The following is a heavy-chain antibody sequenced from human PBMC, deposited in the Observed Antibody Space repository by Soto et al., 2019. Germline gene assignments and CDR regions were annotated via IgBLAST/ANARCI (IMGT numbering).Heavy chain of an antibody. J-gene: IGHJ3*02. CDR2: IYYSGYA. Sequence: QVQLQESGPGLVKPSETLSLTCTVSGASIRSTRYYWGWIRQPPGQGLEWIGSIYYSGYAYYNPSLKSRVTISVDTSRDQFSLNLRSMTAADTAVYYCARPTSTDLRDPFDIWGQGIMVTVSS. CDR1: GASIRSTRYY. D-gene: IGHD4-17*01. CDR3: ARPTSTDLRDPFDI. V-gene: IGHV4-39*01.